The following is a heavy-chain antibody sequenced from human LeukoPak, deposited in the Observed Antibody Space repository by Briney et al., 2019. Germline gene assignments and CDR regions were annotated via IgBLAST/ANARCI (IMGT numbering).Heavy chain of an antibody. Sequence: SETLSLTCTVSGGSVSSGSYYWSWIRQPPGEGLEWIGYIYYSGSTNYNPSLKSRVTISVDTSKNQFSLKLSSVTAADTAVYYCARASRGYYYFDYWGQGTLVTVSS. CDR1: GGSVSSGSYY. J-gene: IGHJ4*02. CDR2: IYYSGST. CDR3: ARASRGYYYFDY. V-gene: IGHV4-61*01. D-gene: IGHD5-12*01.